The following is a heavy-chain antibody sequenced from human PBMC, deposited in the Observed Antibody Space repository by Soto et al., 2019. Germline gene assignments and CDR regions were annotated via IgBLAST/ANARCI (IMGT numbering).Heavy chain of an antibody. Sequence: HPGGSLRLSCAASGFTFGSYGMHWVRQAPGKGLEWVAVISYDGSNKYYADSVKGRFTISRDNSKNTLYLQMNSLRAEDTAVYYCAKESRVYYYDSSGYLYFDYWGQGTLVTVSS. D-gene: IGHD3-22*01. CDR3: AKESRVYYYDSSGYLYFDY. V-gene: IGHV3-30*18. CDR1: GFTFGSYG. J-gene: IGHJ4*02. CDR2: ISYDGSNK.